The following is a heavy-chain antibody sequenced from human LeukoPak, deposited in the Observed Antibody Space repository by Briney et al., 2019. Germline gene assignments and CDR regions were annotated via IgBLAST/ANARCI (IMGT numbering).Heavy chain of an antibody. CDR1: GGSISGYY. Sequence: SETLSLTCSVSGGSISGYYWSWIRQPPGKGLEWIGYIHSAGSTDYNPSLKSRVTMSVDTSKNQFSLKLRSVTAADTAVYYCARHLDYYGSGSYKYWGQGTLVTVSS. CDR3: ARHLDYYGSGSYKY. CDR2: IHSAGST. V-gene: IGHV4-59*08. D-gene: IGHD3-10*01. J-gene: IGHJ4*02.